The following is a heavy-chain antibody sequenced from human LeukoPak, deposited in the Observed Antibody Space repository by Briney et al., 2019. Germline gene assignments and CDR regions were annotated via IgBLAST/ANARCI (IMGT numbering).Heavy chain of an antibody. J-gene: IGHJ4*02. D-gene: IGHD4-17*01. CDR2: ISSSSSTI. CDR1: GFTFSSYS. Sequence: GGSLRLSCAASGFTFSSYSMNWVRQAPGKGLEWVSYISSSSSTIYYADSVKGRFTISRDNAKNTLYLQMNSLRAEGTAVYYCVYSGDYEKGYWGQGTLVTVSS. CDR3: VYSGDYEKGY. V-gene: IGHV3-48*04.